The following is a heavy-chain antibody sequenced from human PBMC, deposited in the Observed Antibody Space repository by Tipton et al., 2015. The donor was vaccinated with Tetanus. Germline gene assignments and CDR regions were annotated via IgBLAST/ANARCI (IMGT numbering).Heavy chain of an antibody. CDR3: ARRRSNTNLFFWFDP. Sequence: VQLVQSGAEVKKPGESLKISCEASGYSFSSYYIAWERQMPGGGLEWIGFIHPGDSDTSYSPSFQGRVTISAHTPINTPYLQWTSLTDSDTAVYYCARRRSNTNLFFWFDPRGQGSPVTVSS. CDR1: GYSFSSYY. CDR2: IHPGDSDT. D-gene: IGHD3-3*01. J-gene: IGHJ5*02. V-gene: IGHV5-51*01.